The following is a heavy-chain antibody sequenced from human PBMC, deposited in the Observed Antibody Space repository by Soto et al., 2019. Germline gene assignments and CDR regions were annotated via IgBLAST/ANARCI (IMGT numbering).Heavy chain of an antibody. D-gene: IGHD2-15*01. Sequence: GGPQRHWCTASRLNCSSYDMHCVRKEQGKGLEWVAVISYDGSNKYYADSVKGRFTISRDNSKNTLYLQMNSLRAEDTAVYYCAREPGEPYCSGGSCYPDYWGQGTLVTVSS. CDR2: ISYDGSNK. V-gene: IGHV3-30-3*01. CDR1: RLNCSSYD. J-gene: IGHJ4*02. CDR3: AREPGEPYCSGGSCYPDY.